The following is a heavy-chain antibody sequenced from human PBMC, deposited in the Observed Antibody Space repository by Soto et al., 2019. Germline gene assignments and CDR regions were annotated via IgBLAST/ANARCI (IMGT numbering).Heavy chain of an antibody. Sequence: GGSLRLSCSASLLIFSIYTIYCLRQAPGKGLEYVSSISGNGRTTYYADSVKGSFTASRYNSRNTLYLQMSSLRAEDTASYYCGKGGYNYGYCAFDIWGQGTMVTVSS. CDR3: GKGGYNYGYCAFDI. V-gene: IGHV3-64D*06. CDR1: LLIFSIYT. D-gene: IGHD3-3*01. CDR2: ISGNGRTT. J-gene: IGHJ3*02.